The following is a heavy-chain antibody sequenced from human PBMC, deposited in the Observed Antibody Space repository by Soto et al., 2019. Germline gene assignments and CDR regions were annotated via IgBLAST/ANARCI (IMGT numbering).Heavy chain of an antibody. CDR3: ARVERGTATTVVDAFDI. J-gene: IGHJ3*02. CDR1: GGFVTSGSYY. D-gene: IGHD1-1*01. CDR2: MSHSGGT. Sequence: QVQLQQWGAGLLKPSETLSLTCAVYGGFVTSGSYYWSWIRQPPGKGLECIGEMSHSGGTHFNPALKSRVTISVDTSKNQFTLTMSSVTAADTDLYYCARVERGTATTVVDAFDIWGPGTMVTVSS. V-gene: IGHV4-34*01.